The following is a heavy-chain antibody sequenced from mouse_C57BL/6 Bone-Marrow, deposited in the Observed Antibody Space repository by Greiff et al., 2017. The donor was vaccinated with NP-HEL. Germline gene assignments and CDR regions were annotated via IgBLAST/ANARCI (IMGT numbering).Heavy chain of an antibody. Sequence: QVQLKQPGAELVKPGASVKVSCKASGYTFTSYWMHWVKQRPGQGLEWIGRIHPSDSDTNYNQKFKGKATLTVDKSSSTAYMQLSSLTSEDSAVYYCAIDITTVVATRAMDYWGQGTSVTVSS. D-gene: IGHD1-1*01. J-gene: IGHJ4*01. CDR3: AIDITTVVATRAMDY. V-gene: IGHV1-74*01. CDR1: GYTFTSYW. CDR2: IHPSDSDT.